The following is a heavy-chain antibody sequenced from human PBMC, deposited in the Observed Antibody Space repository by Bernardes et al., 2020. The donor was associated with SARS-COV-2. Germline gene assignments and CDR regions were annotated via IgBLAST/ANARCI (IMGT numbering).Heavy chain of an antibody. CDR3: AREHVGSSWFDY. D-gene: IGHD6-13*01. CDR2: IDPSDSYT. J-gene: IGHJ4*02. V-gene: IGHV5-10-1*01. Sequence: GAYLKISSKGSGYSLSRYWVTWVRPIPGKGLEWMGTIDPSDSYTNYSPSFQGHVTMSSDKSINTAYLQWSSLKASDTAIYYCAREHVGSSWFDYWGPGTLVTVSS. CDR1: GYSLSRYW.